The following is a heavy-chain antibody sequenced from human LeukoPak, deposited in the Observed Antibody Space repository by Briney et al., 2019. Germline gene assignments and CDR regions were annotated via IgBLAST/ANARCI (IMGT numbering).Heavy chain of an antibody. CDR3: APVVPTADFDY. CDR1: GFSAITNY. J-gene: IGHJ4*02. CDR2: IYSGGAT. Sequence: GRSLRLSCAASGFSAITNYMTWVSQAPGKGLEWVSVIYSGGATYYADSVKGRFTISRDNFKKTLFLQMNSLRVEDTAVYYCAPVVPTADFDYWGQGTLVTVSS. D-gene: IGHD2-2*01. V-gene: IGHV3-53*01.